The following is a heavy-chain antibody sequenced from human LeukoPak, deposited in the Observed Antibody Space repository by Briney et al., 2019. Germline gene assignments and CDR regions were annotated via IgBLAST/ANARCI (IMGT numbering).Heavy chain of an antibody. V-gene: IGHV3-23*01. D-gene: IGHD6-19*01. J-gene: IGHJ5*02. CDR3: AKGGEQWLVFDWFDP. CDR2: ISGSGGST. Sequence: GGSLRLSCAASGFTFSSYAMSWVRQAPGKGLEWVSAISGSGGSTYYADSVKGRFTISRDNSKNTLYLQMNSLRAEDTAVYYCAKGGEQWLVFDWFDPRGQGTLVTVSS. CDR1: GFTFSSYA.